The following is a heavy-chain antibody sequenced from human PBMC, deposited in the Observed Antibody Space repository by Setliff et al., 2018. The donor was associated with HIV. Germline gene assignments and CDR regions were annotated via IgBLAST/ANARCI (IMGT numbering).Heavy chain of an antibody. D-gene: IGHD1-7*01. CDR2: IHYSGST. CDR3: ARNSKNWNYPVEYYDYYMDV. J-gene: IGHJ6*03. V-gene: IGHV4-31*03. Sequence: PSETLSLTCTVSGGSISSGGYYWSWIRQHPGKGLEWIGYIHYSGSTYFNPSLKSRVTISLETSKNQFSLKVISMTAADTAVYYCARNSKNWNYPVEYYDYYMDVWGTGTTVTVSS. CDR1: GGSISSGGYY.